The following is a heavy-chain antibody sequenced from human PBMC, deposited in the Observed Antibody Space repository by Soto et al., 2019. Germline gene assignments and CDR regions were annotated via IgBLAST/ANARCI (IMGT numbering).Heavy chain of an antibody. CDR1: GGSITNYY. J-gene: IGHJ5*02. Sequence: SETLSLTCTVSGGSITNYYWSWIRQPPGKGLEWIGYIYHSGSTYYNPSLKSRVTISVDRSKNQFSLKLSSVTAADTAVYYCARVPSPWGQGTLVTVS. V-gene: IGHV4-59*12. CDR2: IYHSGST. CDR3: ARVPSP.